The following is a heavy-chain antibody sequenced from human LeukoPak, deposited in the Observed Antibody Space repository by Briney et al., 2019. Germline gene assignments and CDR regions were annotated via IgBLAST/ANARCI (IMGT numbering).Heavy chain of an antibody. D-gene: IGHD2-15*01. CDR1: GGSISSGGYY. CDR3: ARDRRCSGGSCYSGARVDGMDV. J-gene: IGHJ6*02. V-gene: IGHV4-31*03. CDR2: IYYSGST. Sequence: SETLSLTCTVSGGSISSGGYYWSWIRQHPGKGLEWIGYIYYSGSTYYNPSLKSRVTISVDTSKNQFSLKLSSVTAADTAVYYCARDRRCSGGSCYSGARVDGMDVWGQGTTVTVPS.